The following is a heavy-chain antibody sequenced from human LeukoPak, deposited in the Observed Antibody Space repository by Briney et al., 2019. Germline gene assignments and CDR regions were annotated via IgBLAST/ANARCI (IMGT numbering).Heavy chain of an antibody. CDR3: VRAVGPVGGYDSP. V-gene: IGHV4-59*01. Sequence: SETLSLTCTVSGGSFSSYYWSWIRQPPGKGLEWIGYIYYSGSTNYNPSLKSRVTISLDTSKNQFSLKLSSVTAAVTAVYYCVRAVGPVGGYDSPWGQGTLVTVSS. CDR2: IYYSGST. CDR1: GGSFSSYY. J-gene: IGHJ5*02. D-gene: IGHD5-12*01.